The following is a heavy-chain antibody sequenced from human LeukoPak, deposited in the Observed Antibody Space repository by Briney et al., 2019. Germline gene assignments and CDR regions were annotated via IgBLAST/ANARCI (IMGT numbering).Heavy chain of an antibody. CDR1: GFTFSSYW. CDR3: ARVRSSVRVNDY. D-gene: IGHD6-13*01. V-gene: IGHV3-7*01. J-gene: IGHJ4*02. Sequence: QTGGSLGLSCAASGFTFSSYWMSWVRQAPGKGLEWVANIKKDGSEKYYVDSVKGRFTISRDNAKTSLYLQMNSLRAEDTAVYYCARVRSSVRVNDYWGQGTLVTVSS. CDR2: IKKDGSEK.